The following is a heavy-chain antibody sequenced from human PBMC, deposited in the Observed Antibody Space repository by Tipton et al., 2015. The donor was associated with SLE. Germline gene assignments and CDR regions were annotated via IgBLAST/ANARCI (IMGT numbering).Heavy chain of an antibody. D-gene: IGHD2-15*01. CDR3: ARYCSGGSCYAYNWFDP. CDR1: GFTFSDYY. Sequence: SLRLSCAASGFTFSDYYMSWIRQAPGKGLEWVSYISSSASTISYADSVKDRFTVSRDNAKNSLYLQMNSLRAEDTAVYYCARYCSGGSCYAYNWFDPWGQGTLVTVSS. J-gene: IGHJ5*02. V-gene: IGHV3-11*04. CDR2: ISSSASTI.